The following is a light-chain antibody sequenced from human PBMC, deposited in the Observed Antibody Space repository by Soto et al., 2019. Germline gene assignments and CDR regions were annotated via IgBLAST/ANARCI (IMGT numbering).Light chain of an antibody. V-gene: IGKV3-15*01. CDR2: RAS. CDR3: RQYQNLWT. Sequence: IQMTQSPATLSVSPGERATLSCRASQTIYSNVAWYQQRPGQAPRLLIYRASARATGIPARFSGSGSGTEFTLTIGSLQSEDSAVYYCRQYQNLWTFGQGTKVDI. CDR1: QTIYSN. J-gene: IGKJ1*01.